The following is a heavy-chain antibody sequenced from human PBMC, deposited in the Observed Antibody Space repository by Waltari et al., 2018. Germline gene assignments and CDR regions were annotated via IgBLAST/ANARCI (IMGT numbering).Heavy chain of an antibody. CDR3: ARDRYYDFWSGYSPQSYYFDY. V-gene: IGHV3-48*04. CDR2: ISSSSSTI. Sequence: EVQLVESGGGLVQPGGSLRLSCAASGFTFSSYSMNWVRQAPGKGLGWVSYISSSSSTIYYADSVKGRFTISRDNAKNSLYLQMNSLRAEDTAVYYCARDRYYDFWSGYSPQSYYFDYWGQGTLVTVSS. J-gene: IGHJ4*02. CDR1: GFTFSSYS. D-gene: IGHD3-3*01.